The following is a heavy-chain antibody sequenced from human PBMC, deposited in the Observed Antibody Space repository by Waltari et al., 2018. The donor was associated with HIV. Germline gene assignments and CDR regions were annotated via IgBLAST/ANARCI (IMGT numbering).Heavy chain of an antibody. CDR2: IGRGSGNT. CDR3: AAESPDQDSSGWVFDY. V-gene: IGHV1-58*01. J-gene: IGHJ4*02. D-gene: IGHD3-22*01. Sequence: QMQLVQSGPEVKKPGTSVKVSCKASGFTFPSSAVQWVRQARGQRLEGIGWIGRGSGNTNYAQKFQERVTITRNMSTSTAYMELSSLRSEDTAVYYCAAESPDQDSSGWVFDYWGQGTLVTVSS. CDR1: GFTFPSSA.